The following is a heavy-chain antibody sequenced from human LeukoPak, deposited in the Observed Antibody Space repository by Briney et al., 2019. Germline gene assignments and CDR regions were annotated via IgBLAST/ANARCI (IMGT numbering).Heavy chain of an antibody. J-gene: IGHJ3*02. V-gene: IGHV4-39*01. D-gene: IGHD1-26*01. CDR2: IFYYGTS. CDR1: GDSVSSPTYF. CDR3: ARHIVGAPVLGHAFDI. Sequence: PSETLSLTCTVSGDSVSSPTYFWGWIRHPPGKGLEWIGSIFYYGTSYYNPSLKSRVTISVDTSTNQFSLKLNSVTAADTAVYYCARHIVGAPVLGHAFDIWGQGTMVTVSS.